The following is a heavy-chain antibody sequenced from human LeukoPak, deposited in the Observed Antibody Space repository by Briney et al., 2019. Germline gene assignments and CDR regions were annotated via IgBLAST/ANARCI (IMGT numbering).Heavy chain of an antibody. CDR2: ISTDGSFT. V-gene: IGHV3-74*01. Sequence: GGSLRLSCAASGFTFSNYLMHWVRQTPGKGLVWISRISTDGSFTNYADSVKGRFSISRDNAKNTLYLQMNSLRVEDTAVYFCARGNYGDVDYWGQGTLVTVSS. CDR1: GFTFSNYL. CDR3: ARGNYGDVDY. J-gene: IGHJ4*02. D-gene: IGHD4-17*01.